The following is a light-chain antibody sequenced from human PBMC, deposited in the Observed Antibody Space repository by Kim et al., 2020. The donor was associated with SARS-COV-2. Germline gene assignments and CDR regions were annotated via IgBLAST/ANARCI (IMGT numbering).Light chain of an antibody. Sequence: VSPGQTASLTCSGDKLGDKYAWWYQQKPGQSPVLVIYKDNKRPSGIPERFSGSNSGNTATLTISGTQAMDEADYYCQAWDSSTYVFGTGTKVTVL. V-gene: IGLV3-1*01. J-gene: IGLJ1*01. CDR3: QAWDSSTYV. CDR2: KDN. CDR1: KLGDKY.